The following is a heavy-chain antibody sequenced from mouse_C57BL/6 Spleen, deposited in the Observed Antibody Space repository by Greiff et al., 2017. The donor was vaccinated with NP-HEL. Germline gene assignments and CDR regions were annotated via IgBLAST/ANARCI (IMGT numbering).Heavy chain of an antibody. CDR3: TRREGYYYGSRYYFDY. D-gene: IGHD1-1*01. CDR1: GYTFTDYE. Sequence: QVQLQQSGAELVRPGASVTLSCKASGYTFTDYEMHWVKQTPVHGLEWIGAIDPETGGTAYNQKFKGKAILTADKSSSTAYMELRSLTSEDSAVYYCTRREGYYYGSRYYFDYWGQGTTLTVSS. J-gene: IGHJ2*01. V-gene: IGHV1-15*01. CDR2: IDPETGGT.